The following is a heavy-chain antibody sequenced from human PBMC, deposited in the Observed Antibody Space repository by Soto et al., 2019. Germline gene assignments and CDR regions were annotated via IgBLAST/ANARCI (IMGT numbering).Heavy chain of an antibody. D-gene: IGHD6-6*01. CDR3: ARDSARGRSRSSIDY. J-gene: IGHJ4*02. Sequence: QVQLVQSGAEVKKPGASVKVSCKASGYTFTGYYMHWVRQAPGQGLEWMGWINPNSGGTNYAQKFQGWVTMTRDTSISTAYMELRRLRSDDTAVYYCARDSARGRSRSSIDYWGQGTLVTVSS. V-gene: IGHV1-2*04. CDR2: INPNSGGT. CDR1: GYTFTGYY.